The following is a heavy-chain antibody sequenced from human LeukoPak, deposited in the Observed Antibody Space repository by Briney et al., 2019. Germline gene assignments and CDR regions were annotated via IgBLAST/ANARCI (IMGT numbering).Heavy chain of an antibody. CDR3: AKAFCVGDCFVLHIYFNS. Sequence: GGSLRLSCAASGFTFSSYGMHWVRQAPGKGLEWVAVISYDGSNKYYADSVKGRFTISRDNSKNTLYLQMNSLRAEDTAVYYCAKAFCVGDCFVLHIYFNSWGLGTLVTVSS. V-gene: IGHV3-30*18. D-gene: IGHD2-21*02. J-gene: IGHJ4*02. CDR1: GFTFSSYG. CDR2: ISYDGSNK.